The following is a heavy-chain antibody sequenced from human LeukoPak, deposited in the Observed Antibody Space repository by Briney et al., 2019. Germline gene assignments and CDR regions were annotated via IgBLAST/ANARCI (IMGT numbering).Heavy chain of an antibody. CDR2: INRDGSER. V-gene: IGHV3-7*03. Sequence: GGSLRLSCAASGFTFSNHWMTWVRQAPGKGLEWVANINRDGSERYYVDSVKGRFTISRDDAKSSLYLQMNSLRAEDTAVYYCARRNAMDVWGQGTTVIVFS. J-gene: IGHJ6*02. CDR3: ARRNAMDV. CDR1: GFTFSNHW.